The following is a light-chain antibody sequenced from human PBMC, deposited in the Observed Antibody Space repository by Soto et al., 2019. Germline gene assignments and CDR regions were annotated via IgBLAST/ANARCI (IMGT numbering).Light chain of an antibody. J-gene: IGKJ5*01. V-gene: IGKV1-39*01. CDR2: AAS. CDR1: QSISSY. CDR3: KQSYSTPRA. Sequence: DTQMTQSPSSLSASVGDRVTITCRASQSISSYLNWYQQKPGKAPKLLIYAASSLQSGVQSRFSGSGSGTDFTLTIRSLQPEDFATYYCKQSYSTPRAFGQGTRLEIK.